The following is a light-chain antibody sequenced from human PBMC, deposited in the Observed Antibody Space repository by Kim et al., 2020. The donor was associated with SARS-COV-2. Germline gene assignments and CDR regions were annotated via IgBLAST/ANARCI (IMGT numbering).Light chain of an antibody. CDR2: GAS. CDR1: QSISSS. J-gene: IGKJ1*01. Sequence: ASTGDTLTIPCRASQSISSSLAWYPQKPGKGPNLLIYGASTLHSGVPSRFSASRSGTDFTLTISSLQSEDVATYYCQQYDSYPWTFGQGTKVDIK. V-gene: IGKV1-8*01. CDR3: QQYDSYPWT.